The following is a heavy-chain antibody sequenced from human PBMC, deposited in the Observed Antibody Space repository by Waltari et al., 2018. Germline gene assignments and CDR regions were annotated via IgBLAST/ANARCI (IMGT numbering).Heavy chain of an antibody. D-gene: IGHD2-21*01. CDR1: GASIRIRSRDY. CDR2: IYSGGAT. CDR3: ARYIVGTMVDY. J-gene: IGHJ4*02. Sequence: QLELQESGPGLVKPSETLSLTCIVSGASIRIRSRDYWGWIRQPPGKGLEWIGSIYSGGATHYNPSLTSRVTLSVDTSKNQFSLRLRSVTAADTAVYYCARYIVGTMVDYWSPGTLVTVSS. V-gene: IGHV4-39*01.